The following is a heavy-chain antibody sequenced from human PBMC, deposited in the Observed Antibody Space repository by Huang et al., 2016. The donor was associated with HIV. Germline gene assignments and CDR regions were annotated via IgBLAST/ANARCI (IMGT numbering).Heavy chain of an antibody. D-gene: IGHD2-2*01. Sequence: VQLVESGGGVVQPGRSLRLSCAASGFTFSSYAMHWFRHAPGKGLEWVAVISNDGSNKYYADSVKGRFTISRDNSKNTLYLQMNSLRAEDTAVYYCARDSEGDCSSTSCPTVFDYWGQGTLVTVSS. CDR3: ARDSEGDCSSTSCPTVFDY. CDR1: GFTFSSYA. V-gene: IGHV3-30-3*01. CDR2: ISNDGSNK. J-gene: IGHJ4*02.